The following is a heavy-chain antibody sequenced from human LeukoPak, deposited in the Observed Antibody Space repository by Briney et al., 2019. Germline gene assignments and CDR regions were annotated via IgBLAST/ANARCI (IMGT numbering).Heavy chain of an antibody. CDR3: AREIAVAGLGPFDY. CDR1: GGTFSSYA. J-gene: IGHJ4*02. V-gene: IGHV1-69*04. D-gene: IGHD6-19*01. CDR2: IIPIFGIA. Sequence: GASVKVSCKASGGTFSSYAISWVRQAPGQGLEWMGRIIPIFGIANYAQKFQGRVTITADKSTSTAYMELSSLRSEDTAVYYCAREIAVAGLGPFDYWGQGTLVTVSS.